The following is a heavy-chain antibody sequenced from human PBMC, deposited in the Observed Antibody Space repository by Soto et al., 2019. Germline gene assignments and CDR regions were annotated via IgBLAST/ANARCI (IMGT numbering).Heavy chain of an antibody. J-gene: IGHJ5*02. CDR3: ARGFWSGYSGENWFDP. V-gene: IGHV4-31*03. Sequence: QVQLQESGPGLVKPSQTLSLTCTVSGGSISSGGYYWSWIRQHPGKGLEWIGYIYYSGSTYYNPSLKSRVTISVDTSKNQFSLKLSSVTAADTAVYYCARGFWSGYSGENWFDPWGQGTLVTVSS. CDR1: GGSISSGGYY. D-gene: IGHD3-3*01. CDR2: IYYSGST.